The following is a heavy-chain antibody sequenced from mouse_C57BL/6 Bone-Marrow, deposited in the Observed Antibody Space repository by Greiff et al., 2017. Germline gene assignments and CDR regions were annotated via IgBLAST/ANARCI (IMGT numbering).Heavy chain of an antibody. D-gene: IGHD1-2*01. CDR1: GYTFTSYG. V-gene: IGHV1-81*01. Sequence: VQLQQSGAELARPGASVKLSCKASGYTFTSYGISWVKQRTGQGLEWIGEIYPRSGNTYYNAKFKGKATLTADKSSSTAYMELRSLTSEDSAVYFCARERIMVYDGPFAYWGQGTLVTVSA. CDR2: IYPRSGNT. J-gene: IGHJ3*01. CDR3: ARERIMVYDGPFAY.